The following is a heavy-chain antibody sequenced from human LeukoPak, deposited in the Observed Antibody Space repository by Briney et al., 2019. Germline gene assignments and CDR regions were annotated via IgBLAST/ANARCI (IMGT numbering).Heavy chain of an antibody. Sequence: GASVKVSCKASGGTFSSYAISWVRQAPGQGLEWMGGIIPIFGTANYAQKFQGRVTITADKSTSTAYMVLSSLRSEDTAVYYCAREYPGTGSIGGPYYYGMDVWGKGTTVTVSS. D-gene: IGHD3/OR15-3a*01. CDR3: AREYPGTGSIGGPYYYGMDV. CDR2: IIPIFGTA. J-gene: IGHJ6*04. CDR1: GGTFSSYA. V-gene: IGHV1-69*06.